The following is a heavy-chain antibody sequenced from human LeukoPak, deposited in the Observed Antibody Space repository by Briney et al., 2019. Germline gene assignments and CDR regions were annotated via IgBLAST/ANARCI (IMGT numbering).Heavy chain of an antibody. D-gene: IGHD3-16*02. CDR1: GFTFSSYW. J-gene: IGHJ5*02. CDR3: ARERGELSTINWFDP. Sequence: PGGSLRLSCAASGFTFSSYWMHWVRRAPGKGLVWVSRINSDGSSTSYADSVKGRFTISRDNAKNTLYLQMNSLRAEDTAVYYCARERGELSTINWFDPWGQGTLVTVSS. V-gene: IGHV3-74*01. CDR2: INSDGSST.